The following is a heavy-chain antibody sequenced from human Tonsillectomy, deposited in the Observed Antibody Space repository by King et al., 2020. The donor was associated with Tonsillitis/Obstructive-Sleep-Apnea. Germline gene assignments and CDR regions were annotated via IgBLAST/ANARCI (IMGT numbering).Heavy chain of an antibody. CDR2: IDHSGST. Sequence: VQLQQWGAGLLKPSETLSLTCAVSGGSFSGHLWSWIRQPPGQGLEWVGEIDHSGSTNYNPSLKSRVTMSVDTIKNHVSLKMTSVTAADTAVYYCARGNPPYYYYGMDVWGQGTTVTVSS. J-gene: IGHJ6*02. CDR1: GGSFSGHL. CDR3: ARGNPPYYYYGMDV. V-gene: IGHV4-34*01.